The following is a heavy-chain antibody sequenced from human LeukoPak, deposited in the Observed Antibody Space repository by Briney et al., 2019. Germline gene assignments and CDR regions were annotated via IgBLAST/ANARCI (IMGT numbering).Heavy chain of an antibody. J-gene: IGHJ5*02. Sequence: PGGSLRLSCAASGFTFSSYGMHWVRQAPGKGLEWVPVIWYDGSNKYYADSVKGRFTISRDNSKNTLYLQMNSLRAEDTAVYYCARLYGTYPGWFDPWGQGTLVTVSS. CDR1: GFTFSSYG. CDR2: IWYDGSNK. CDR3: ARLYGTYPGWFDP. D-gene: IGHD4-17*01. V-gene: IGHV3-33*01.